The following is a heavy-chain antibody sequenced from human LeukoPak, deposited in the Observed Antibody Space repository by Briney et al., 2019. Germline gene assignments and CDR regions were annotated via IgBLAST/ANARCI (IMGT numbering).Heavy chain of an antibody. Sequence: VQLVESGGGVVQPGRSLRLSCAASGFIFSTYGMHWVRQAPGKGLEWVANIKQDGSETYYVDSVKGRFTISRDNGRHSLFLQMNSLRAEDTAVYYCARRGTNWYASVYWGQGTLVTVSS. D-gene: IGHD2-8*01. CDR1: GFIFSTYG. CDR2: IKQDGSET. V-gene: IGHV3-7*01. J-gene: IGHJ4*02. CDR3: ARRGTNWYASVY.